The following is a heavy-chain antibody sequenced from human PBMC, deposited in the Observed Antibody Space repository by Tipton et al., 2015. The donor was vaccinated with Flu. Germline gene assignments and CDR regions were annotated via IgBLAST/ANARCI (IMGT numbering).Heavy chain of an antibody. V-gene: IGHV5-51*07. CDR3: VRLYCSGGSCYSGYVYNYYNLDV. CDR1: GYTFTNYW. D-gene: IGHD2-15*01. CDR2: IYPGDSDT. Sequence: VQLVQSGAEVKKSGESLKISCEGSGYTFTNYWIDWVHQMPGKGLEWMGIIYPGDSDTRYSPSFQGQVTISADKSISSAYLQWSSLKASDTAMYYCVRLYCSGGSCYSGYVYNYYNLDVWGQGTTVTVSS. J-gene: IGHJ6*02.